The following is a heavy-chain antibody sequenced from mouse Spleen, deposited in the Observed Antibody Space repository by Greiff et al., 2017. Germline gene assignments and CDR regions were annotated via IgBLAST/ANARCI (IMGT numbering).Heavy chain of an antibody. CDR2: INPNNGGT. CDR1: GYTFTDYN. CDR3: ARQGLRRAWFAY. V-gene: IGHV1-18*01. J-gene: IGHJ3*01. Sequence: RVESGASVKIPCKASGYTFTDYNMDWVKQSHGKSLEWIGDINPNNGGTIYNQKFKGKATLTVDKSSSTAYMELRSLTSEDTAVYYCARQGLRRAWFAYWGQGTLVTVSA. D-gene: IGHD2-4*01.